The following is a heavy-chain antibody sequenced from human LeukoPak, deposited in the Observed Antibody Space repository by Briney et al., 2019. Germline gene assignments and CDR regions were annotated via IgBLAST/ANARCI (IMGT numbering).Heavy chain of an antibody. CDR2: INYNGGST. CDR3: ARRYNWKAFDL. J-gene: IGHJ2*01. D-gene: IGHD1-20*01. CDR1: GFTFSADA. Sequence: GGSLRLSCAASGFTFSADAMNWVRQAPGKGLEWVSTINYNGGSTYYADTVEGRFTISRDNSKNTLYLQMNSLRAEDTAIYYCARRYNWKAFDLWGRGTLVTVSS. V-gene: IGHV3-23*01.